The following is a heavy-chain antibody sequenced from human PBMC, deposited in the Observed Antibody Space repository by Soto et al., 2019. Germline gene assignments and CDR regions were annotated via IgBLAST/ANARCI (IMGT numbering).Heavy chain of an antibody. CDR3: AREVSSSWPGGRYYYYGMDV. CDR1: GGTFSSYA. V-gene: IGHV1-69*06. CDR2: IIPIFGTA. Sequence: SVKVSCKASGGTFSSYAISWVRQAPGQGLEWMGGIIPIFGTANYAQKFQGRVTITADKFTSTAYMELSSLRSEDTAVYYCAREVSSSWPGGRYYYYGMDVWGQGTTVTVYS. D-gene: IGHD6-13*01. J-gene: IGHJ6*02.